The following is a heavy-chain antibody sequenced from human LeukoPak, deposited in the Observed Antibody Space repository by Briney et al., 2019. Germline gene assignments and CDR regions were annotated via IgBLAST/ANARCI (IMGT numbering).Heavy chain of an antibody. Sequence: SVKVSCKASVYPFSNYDINWVRQATGQGLEWMGWMNPNSGNTDYAQKFQGRVTITRNTSISTAYMELSSLRSEDTAVYYCARGRATVTTHWVDPWGQGTLVT. V-gene: IGHV1-8*03. CDR2: MNPNSGNT. J-gene: IGHJ5*02. CDR3: ARGRATVTTHWVDP. D-gene: IGHD4-11*01. CDR1: VYPFSNYD.